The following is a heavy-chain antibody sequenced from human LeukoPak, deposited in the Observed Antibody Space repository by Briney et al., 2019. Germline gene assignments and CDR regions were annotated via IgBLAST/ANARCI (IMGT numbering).Heavy chain of an antibody. CDR2: IYYSGST. V-gene: IGHV4-59*08. D-gene: IGHD3-10*01. CDR3: AGAYYYGSGSYLAFDI. J-gene: IGHJ3*02. Sequence: SETLSLTCTVSGGSISSYYWSWIRQPPGKGLEWIGYIYYSGSTNYNPSLKSRVTISVDTSKNQFSLKLNSVTAADTAVYYCAGAYYYGSGSYLAFDIWGQGTMVTVSS. CDR1: GGSISSYY.